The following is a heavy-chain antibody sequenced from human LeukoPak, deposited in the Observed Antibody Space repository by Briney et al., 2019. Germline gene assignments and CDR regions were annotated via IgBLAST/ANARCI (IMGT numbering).Heavy chain of an antibody. CDR1: GGSFSGYY. V-gene: IGHV4-34*01. CDR2: INHSGST. Sequence: SSETLSLTCALYGGSFSGYYWSWIRQPPGKGLEWIGEINHSGSTNYNPSLKSRVTISVDTSKNQFSLKLSSVTAADTAVYYCARGWGLNWLPGMKFDYWGQGTLVTVSS. D-gene: IGHD5-12*01. J-gene: IGHJ4*02. CDR3: ARGWGLNWLPGMKFDY.